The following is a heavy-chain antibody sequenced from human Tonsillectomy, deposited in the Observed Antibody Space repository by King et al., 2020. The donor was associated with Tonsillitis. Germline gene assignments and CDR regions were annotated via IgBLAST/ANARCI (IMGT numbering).Heavy chain of an antibody. CDR2: IGYDASYE. J-gene: IGHJ2*01. Sequence: QLVQSGGGVVQPGRSLRLSCAASGFTFSNYGMHWLRQAPGKGLEWVALIGYDASYENYADSVKGRFAISRDNSKNTVHLEMHSLRVEDTAVYYCAKDGIGLSDWYFYLWGRGTLVTVSS. CDR1: GFTFSNYG. V-gene: IGHV3-30*18. D-gene: IGHD3-16*01. CDR3: AKDGIGLSDWYFYL.